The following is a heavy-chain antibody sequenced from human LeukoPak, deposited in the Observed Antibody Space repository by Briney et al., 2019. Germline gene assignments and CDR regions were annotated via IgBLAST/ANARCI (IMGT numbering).Heavy chain of an antibody. CDR3: ARAPVLDTAMAPWGY. CDR2: IIPIFGTT. D-gene: IGHD5-18*01. Sequence: ASVKVSCKASGGTFRSYAISWVRQAPGQGLEWMGGIIPIFGTTNYAQKFQGRVTITADESTSTAYMELSSLRSEDTAVYYCARAPVLDTAMAPWGYWGQGTLVTVSS. CDR1: GGTFRSYA. V-gene: IGHV1-69*13. J-gene: IGHJ4*02.